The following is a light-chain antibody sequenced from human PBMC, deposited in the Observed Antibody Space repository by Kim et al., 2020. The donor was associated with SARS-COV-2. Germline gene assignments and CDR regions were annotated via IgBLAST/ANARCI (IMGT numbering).Light chain of an antibody. CDR1: QSVSSN. J-gene: IGKJ1*01. Sequence: SVSPGESATLSCRASQSVSSNLAWYQQKPGQAPRLLIYGASTRATGIPVRFSGSGSGTEFTLTISSLQSEDFALYYCQQYSNWWTFGQGTKVEIK. CDR2: GAS. CDR3: QQYSNWWT. V-gene: IGKV3-15*01.